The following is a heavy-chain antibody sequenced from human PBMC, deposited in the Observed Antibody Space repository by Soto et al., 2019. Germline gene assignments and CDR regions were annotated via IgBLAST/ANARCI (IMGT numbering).Heavy chain of an antibody. Sequence: QLHLRESGPGLVKPSETLSLTCTVSGGSITSSSYYWGWIRQPPGKALEWIGSIYYSGSTYYNPSLKSRVTISVHTSKNQFSLKLSSVTAADTAVYYCATQEVGGSYVYTFDPWGQGTLVTVSS. CDR1: GGSITSSSYY. V-gene: IGHV4-39*01. D-gene: IGHD1-26*01. J-gene: IGHJ5*02. CDR2: IYYSGST. CDR3: ATQEVGGSYVYTFDP.